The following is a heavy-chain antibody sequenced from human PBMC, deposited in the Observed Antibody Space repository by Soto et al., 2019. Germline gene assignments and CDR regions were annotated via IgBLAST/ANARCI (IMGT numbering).Heavy chain of an antibody. V-gene: IGHV4-59*01. CDR2: IYYIGST. Sequence: SETLSLTCTVSGGSISGYYWSWIRQPPGKGLEWIGYIYYIGSTKYNPSLKSRVTISMDTSKNQFSLNLTSVTAPDTAVYFCARAAHTSGWYFDLWGQGTLVTVSS. CDR3: ARAAHTSGWYFDL. CDR1: GGSISGYY. D-gene: IGHD6-19*01. J-gene: IGHJ4*01.